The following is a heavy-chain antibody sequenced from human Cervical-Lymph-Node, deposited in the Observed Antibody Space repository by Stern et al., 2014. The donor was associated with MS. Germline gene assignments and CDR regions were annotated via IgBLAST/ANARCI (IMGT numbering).Heavy chain of an antibody. CDR1: GFTFDAYA. D-gene: IGHD3-10*01. CDR2: ISWNSSII. V-gene: IGHV3-9*01. J-gene: IGHJ4*02. CDR3: AKADNYYGSGSYADY. Sequence: QLVESGGGLVQPGRSLRLSCAASGFTFDAYAMHWVRQPPGKGLEWVSGISWNSSIIDDAYSVNGRFTISRDNAKNSLYLQMNSLRAEDTALYYCAKADNYYGSGSYADYWGQGTLVTVSS.